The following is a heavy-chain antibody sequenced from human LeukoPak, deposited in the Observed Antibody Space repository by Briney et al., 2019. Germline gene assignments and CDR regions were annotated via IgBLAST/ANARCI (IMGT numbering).Heavy chain of an antibody. CDR2: IYYSGST. V-gene: IGHV4-39*07. CDR3: ARFEIAAADLDY. J-gene: IGHJ4*02. Sequence: PSETLSLTCTVSGGSISSSSYYWGWIRQPPGTGLEWIGSIYYSGSTYYNPSLKSRVTISVDTSKNQFSLKLSSVTAADTAVYYCARFEIAAADLDYWGQGTLVTVSS. CDR1: GGSISSSSYY. D-gene: IGHD6-13*01.